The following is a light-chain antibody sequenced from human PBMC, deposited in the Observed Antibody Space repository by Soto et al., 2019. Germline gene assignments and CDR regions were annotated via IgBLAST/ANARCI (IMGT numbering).Light chain of an antibody. J-gene: IGKJ2*01. V-gene: IGKV3-15*01. CDR1: QSVSGN. CDR3: QQYNQWPLYT. CDR2: GAS. Sequence: EIVMTQSPATLSVSPGEGATLSCRASQSVSGNLAWYQQKPGQAPRLLIYGASTRATGIPARFSGGGSGTDFTPTISSLQSEDFAIYYCQQYNQWPLYTFGQGTKLEI.